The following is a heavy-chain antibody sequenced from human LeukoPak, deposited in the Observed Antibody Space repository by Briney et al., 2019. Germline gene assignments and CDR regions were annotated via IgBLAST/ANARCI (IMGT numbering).Heavy chain of an antibody. CDR2: IYYSGST. V-gene: IGHV4-39*07. CDR3: AREGIAVAGLSRGWFDP. D-gene: IGHD6-19*01. J-gene: IGHJ5*02. CDR1: GGSISSSSYY. Sequence: PSETLSLTCTVSGGSISSSSYYWGWIRQPPGKGLEWIGSIYYSGSTYYNPSLKSRVTISVDTSKNQFSLKLSSVTAADTAVYYCAREGIAVAGLSRGWFDPWGQGTLVTVSS.